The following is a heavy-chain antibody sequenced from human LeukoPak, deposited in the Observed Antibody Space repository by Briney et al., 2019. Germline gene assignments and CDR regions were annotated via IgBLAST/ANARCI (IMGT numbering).Heavy chain of an antibody. Sequence: VASVKVSCKASGYTITTSGINWVRQAPGQGLEWLGWNSADNGITRYAQKFQGRVTLISDTSTNTAYMELRNLRSDDTAVYYCARVKQLWRDYYLDYWGQGTLVTVS. V-gene: IGHV1-18*01. D-gene: IGHD5-18*01. CDR3: ARVKQLWRDYYLDY. CDR1: GYTITTSG. J-gene: IGHJ4*02. CDR2: NSADNGIT.